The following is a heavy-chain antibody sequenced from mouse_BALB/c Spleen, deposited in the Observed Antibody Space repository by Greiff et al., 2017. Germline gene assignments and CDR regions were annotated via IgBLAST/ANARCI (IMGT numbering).Heavy chain of an antibody. CDR2: INPSNGGT. V-gene: IGHV1S81*02. Sequence: VQLQQSGAELVKPGASVKLSCKASGYTFTSYYMYWVKQRPGQGLEWIGEINPSNGGTNFNEKFKSKATLTVDKSSSTAYMQLSSLTSEDSAVYYCTRDYGSSYWYFDVWGAGTTVTVSS. D-gene: IGHD1-1*01. J-gene: IGHJ1*01. CDR3: TRDYGSSYWYFDV. CDR1: GYTFTSYY.